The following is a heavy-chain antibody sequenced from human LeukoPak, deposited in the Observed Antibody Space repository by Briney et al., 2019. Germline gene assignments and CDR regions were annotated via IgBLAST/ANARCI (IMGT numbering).Heavy chain of an antibody. D-gene: IGHD2-2*01. Sequence: GGSLRLSCSASGFTFSSYWMSWVRQAPGKGLEWVANMNQDGNEKYYVDSVKGRFTISRDNAKNSLYLQMNSLRAEDTAMYYCARYIIVLPGAVVKRFDPWGQGTLVIVSS. CDR3: ARYIIVLPGAVVKRFDP. V-gene: IGHV3-7*03. CDR1: GFTFSSYW. CDR2: MNQDGNEK. J-gene: IGHJ5*02.